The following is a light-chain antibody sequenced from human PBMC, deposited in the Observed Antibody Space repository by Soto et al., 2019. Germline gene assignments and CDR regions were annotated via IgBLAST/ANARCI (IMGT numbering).Light chain of an antibody. J-gene: IGKJ1*01. V-gene: IGKV3-15*01. CDR3: QQYNKWPGT. Sequence: EIVLTQSPGTLSVSPGERATLSCRASQSVSSKLAWYQQKPGQAPRLLFYGASTGATGIPARFSGSGSETEFTLSISSLQSEDFAVYYCQQYNKWPGTFGQGTKVDI. CDR1: QSVSSK. CDR2: GAS.